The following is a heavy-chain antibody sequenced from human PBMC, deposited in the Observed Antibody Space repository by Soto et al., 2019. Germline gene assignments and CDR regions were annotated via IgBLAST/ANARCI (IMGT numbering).Heavy chain of an antibody. CDR3: ARDIKRTPYYYDSSGYCFDY. CDR1: GFTFSDYY. J-gene: IGHJ4*02. CDR2: ISSSGSTI. Sequence: GGSLRLSCAASGFTFSDYYMSWIRQAPGKGLEWVSYISSSGSTIYYADSVKGRFTISRDNAKNSLYLQMNSLRAEDTVVYYCARDIKRTPYYYDSSGYCFDYWGQGTLVTVSS. V-gene: IGHV3-11*01. D-gene: IGHD3-22*01.